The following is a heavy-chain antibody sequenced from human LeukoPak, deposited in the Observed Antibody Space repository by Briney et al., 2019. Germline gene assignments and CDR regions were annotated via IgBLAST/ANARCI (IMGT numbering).Heavy chain of an antibody. J-gene: IGHJ3*02. CDR2: IWYDGSNK. D-gene: IGHD4-17*01. CDR3: ARADYGDYGRRKHDAFDI. Sequence: GGSLRLSCAASGFTFSSYGMHWVRQAPGKGLEWVAVIWYDGSNKYYADSVKGRFTISRDNSKNTLYLQMNSLRAEDTAVYYCARADYGDYGRRKHDAFDIWGQGTMVTVSS. V-gene: IGHV3-33*01. CDR1: GFTFSSYG.